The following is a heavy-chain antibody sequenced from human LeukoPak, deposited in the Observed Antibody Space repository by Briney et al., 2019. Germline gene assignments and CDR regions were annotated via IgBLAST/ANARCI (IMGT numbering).Heavy chain of an antibody. V-gene: IGHV3-15*01. CDR3: TRHDYGDLPSDF. CDR2: IISNTDGGTT. J-gene: IGHJ4*02. Sequence: PGGSLRLSCATSGFTFSNAWMSWVRQAPGKGLEWGGRIISNTDGGTTDYAAPVKGRFTISRGDSKNTLYLQMNSLKTEDTAVYYCTRHDYGDLPSDFWSQGTLVTVSS. CDR1: GFTFSNAW. D-gene: IGHD4-17*01.